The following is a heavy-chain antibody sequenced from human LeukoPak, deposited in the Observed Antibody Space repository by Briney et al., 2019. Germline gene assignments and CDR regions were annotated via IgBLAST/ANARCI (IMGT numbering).Heavy chain of an antibody. J-gene: IGHJ3*02. D-gene: IGHD6-13*01. Sequence: SETLSLTCAVYGESFSGYYWTWIRQPPGKGLEWIGSIYYSGSTYYNPSLKSRVTISVDTSKNQFSLKLSSVTAADTAVYYCARLPSIAAAGTIAFDIWGQGTMVTVSS. CDR1: GESFSGYY. CDR3: ARLPSIAAAGTIAFDI. V-gene: IGHV4-34*01. CDR2: IYYSGST.